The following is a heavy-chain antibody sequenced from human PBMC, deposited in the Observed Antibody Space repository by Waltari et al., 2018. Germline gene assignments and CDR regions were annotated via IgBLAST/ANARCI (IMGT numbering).Heavy chain of an antibody. CDR1: GFTFSSYW. J-gene: IGHJ4*02. CDR2: RNNEGTSE. V-gene: IGHV3-74*03. CDR3: ARGGVVSGTY. D-gene: IGHD1-26*01. Sequence: EVQLVESGGGLVQPGGSLRLSCAASGFTFSSYWMHWVRQAPGKGLGWVSRRNNEGTSETYADSVKGRVTSSRDNAKNTLYLQMNSLRAEDTAIYYCARGGVVSGTYWGQGTLVTVSS.